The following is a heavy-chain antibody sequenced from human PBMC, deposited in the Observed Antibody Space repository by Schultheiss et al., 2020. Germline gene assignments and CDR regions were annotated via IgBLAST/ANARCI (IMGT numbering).Heavy chain of an antibody. V-gene: IGHV4-39*07. CDR3: ARGQIAAAGGFDY. CDR2: IYYSGST. Sequence: SETLSLTCTVSGGSISSSSYYWGWIRQPPGKGLECIGSIYYSGSTNYNPSLKSRVTISVDTSKNQFSLKLSSVTAADTAVYYCARGQIAAAGGFDYWGQGTLVTVSS. CDR1: GGSISSSSYY. J-gene: IGHJ4*02. D-gene: IGHD6-13*01.